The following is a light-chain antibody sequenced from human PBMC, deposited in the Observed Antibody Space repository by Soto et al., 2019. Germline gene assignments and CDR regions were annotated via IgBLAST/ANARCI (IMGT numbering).Light chain of an antibody. CDR1: QSVNSNY. V-gene: IGKV3-20*01. J-gene: IGKJ4*01. CDR2: GTS. Sequence: EIVLTQSPGTLSLSPGERAALSCRASQSVNSNYLAWYQQKPGQAPRLLIYGTSSRATGIPDRFSGSGSGTDFTLTISRLEPEDSAVYYCQQYVSSPPAFGGGTKVEIK. CDR3: QQYVSSPPA.